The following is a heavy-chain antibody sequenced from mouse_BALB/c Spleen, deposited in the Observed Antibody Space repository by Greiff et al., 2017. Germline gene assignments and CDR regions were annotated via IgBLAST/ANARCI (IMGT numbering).Heavy chain of an antibody. D-gene: IGHD2-1*01. J-gene: IGHJ2*01. Sequence: VQLQQPGAELVRPGASVKLSCKASGYTFTSYWINWVKQRPGQGLEWIGNIYPSDSYTNYNQKFKDKATLTVDKSSSTAYMQLSSPTSEDSAVYYCTRSRAYGKPSYLDYWGQGTTLTVSS. CDR2: IYPSDSYT. V-gene: IGHV1-69*02. CDR3: TRSRAYGKPSYLDY. CDR1: GYTFTSYW.